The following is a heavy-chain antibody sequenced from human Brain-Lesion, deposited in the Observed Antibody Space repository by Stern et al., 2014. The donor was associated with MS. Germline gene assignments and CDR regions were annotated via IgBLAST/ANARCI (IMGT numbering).Heavy chain of an antibody. D-gene: IGHD3-16*02. CDR1: GFRFSSYA. CDR3: AKGVWGSYLNAFDM. Sequence: EMQLVESGGGFVQPGGSLRLSCAASGFRFSSYAMSWVRQTPGKGLEWVSGISGSGGSTYYADSVKGRFTISRDKAKNTLFLQMNSLRAEDTAVYYCAKGVWGSYLNAFDMWGQGTMVTVSS. J-gene: IGHJ3*02. V-gene: IGHV3-23*04. CDR2: ISGSGGST.